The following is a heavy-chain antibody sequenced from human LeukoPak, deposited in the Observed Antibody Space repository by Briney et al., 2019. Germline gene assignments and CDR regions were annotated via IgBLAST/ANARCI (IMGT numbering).Heavy chain of an antibody. CDR2: IRYDGSYE. Sequence: GGSLRLSCAASGFTFNSYGMHWVRQAPGKGLEWVAFIRYDGSYEYYADSMKGRFTISRDNSKTTLYLQMNSLRSEDTAVYYCAKDGGLHLYYYYNYMDIWGKGTTVTVSS. V-gene: IGHV3-30*02. CDR1: GFTFNSYG. J-gene: IGHJ6*03. D-gene: IGHD5-24*01. CDR3: AKDGGLHLYYYYNYMDI.